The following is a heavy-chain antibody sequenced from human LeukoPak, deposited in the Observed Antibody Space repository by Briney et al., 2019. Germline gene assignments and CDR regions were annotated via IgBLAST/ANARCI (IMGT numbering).Heavy chain of an antibody. Sequence: GGSLRLSCAASGFTFDDYGMNWVRQAPGKGLEWVSSINWNGGSTSYADSVKGRLTISRDNAKNSLYLQINSLRVEDTALYYCARGWRGDPAPYFFDYWGQGTLVTVSS. CDR1: GFTFDDYG. J-gene: IGHJ4*02. D-gene: IGHD3-3*01. V-gene: IGHV3-20*04. CDR2: INWNGGST. CDR3: ARGWRGDPAPYFFDY.